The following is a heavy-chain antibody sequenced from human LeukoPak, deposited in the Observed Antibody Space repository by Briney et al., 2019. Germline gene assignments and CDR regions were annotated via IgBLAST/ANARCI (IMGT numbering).Heavy chain of an antibody. Sequence: PGGSLRLSCAASGFTFSSYAMSWVRQAPGKGLVWVSRINSDGRSANYADSVKGRFTISRDNSKNTLYLQMNRLTAEDTAVYYCARDGSGTGWLYYFDYWGQGTLVTVSS. CDR2: INSDGRSA. CDR3: ARDGSGTGWLYYFDY. V-gene: IGHV3-23*01. J-gene: IGHJ4*02. D-gene: IGHD6-19*01. CDR1: GFTFSSYA.